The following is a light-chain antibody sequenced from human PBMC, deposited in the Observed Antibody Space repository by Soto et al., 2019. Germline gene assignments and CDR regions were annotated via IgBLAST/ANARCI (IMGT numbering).Light chain of an antibody. V-gene: IGLV2-14*01. CDR2: DVS. J-gene: IGLJ1*01. CDR1: SSDVGGYNY. Sequence: QSALTQPASVSGSPGQPITISCTGTSSDVGGYNYVSWYQPHPGKAPKVMIYDVSNRPSGVSNRFSGSKSGNTASLTISGLQAEDEADYYCGSYTTSSTLYVFGTGTKLTVL. CDR3: GSYTTSSTLYV.